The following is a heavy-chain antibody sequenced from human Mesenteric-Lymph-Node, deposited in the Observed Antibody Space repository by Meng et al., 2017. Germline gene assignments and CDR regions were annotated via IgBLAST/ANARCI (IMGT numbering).Heavy chain of an antibody. CDR2: IYHSGGT. V-gene: IGHV4-4*02. J-gene: IGHJ5*02. CDR1: GGSISISTW. D-gene: IGHD6-19*01. Sequence: VQLEESGPGLVKPLGPLSLTCAVSGGSISISTWWSWVRQPPGKGLEWIGEIYHSGGTNYNPSLRGRVTISLDKSKNQFSLTLRSVTAADTAVYYCARRGFLEAVAITFNWFDPWGQGTLVTVSS. CDR3: ARRGFLEAVAITFNWFDP.